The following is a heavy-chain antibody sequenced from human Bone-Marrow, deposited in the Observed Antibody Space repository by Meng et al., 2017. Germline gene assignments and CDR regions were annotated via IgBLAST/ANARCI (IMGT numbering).Heavy chain of an antibody. CDR3: ARTITPAAGTHYYYYGMDV. Sequence: GGSLRLSCAASGFTFSSYEMNWVRQAPGKGLEWVSYISSSGSTIYYADSVKGRFTISRDNAKNSLYLQMNSLRAEDTAVYYCARTITPAAGTHYYYYGMDVWGQGTTVTVSS. D-gene: IGHD6-13*01. J-gene: IGHJ6*02. CDR1: GFTFSSYE. V-gene: IGHV3-48*03. CDR2: ISSSGSTI.